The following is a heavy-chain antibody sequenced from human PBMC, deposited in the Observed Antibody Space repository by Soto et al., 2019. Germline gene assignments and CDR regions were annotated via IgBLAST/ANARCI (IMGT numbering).Heavy chain of an antibody. CDR1: GFTFSSYG. CDR3: AKVLGFGSGYYYFDY. D-gene: IGHD3-22*01. J-gene: IGHJ4*02. V-gene: IGHV3-30*18. CDR2: ISYDGSNK. Sequence: GGSLRLSCAASGFTFSSYGMHWVRQAPGKGLEWVAVISYDGSNKYYADSVKGRFTISRDNSKNTLYLQMNSLRAEDTAVYYCAKVLGFGSGYYYFDYWGQGTLVTVSS.